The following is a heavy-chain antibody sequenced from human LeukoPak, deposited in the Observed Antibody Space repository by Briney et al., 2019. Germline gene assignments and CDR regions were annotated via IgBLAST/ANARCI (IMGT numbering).Heavy chain of an antibody. CDR2: ISYDGSNK. CDR3: ARASLSTRPIDY. Sequence: GGSLRLSCAASGFTFSSYGMHWVRQAPGKGLEWVAVISYDGSNKYYADSVKGRFTISRDNAKNSVYLQMNSLRAEDTAVYYCARASLSTRPIDYWGQGTLVTVSS. V-gene: IGHV3-30*03. J-gene: IGHJ4*02. CDR1: GFTFSSYG.